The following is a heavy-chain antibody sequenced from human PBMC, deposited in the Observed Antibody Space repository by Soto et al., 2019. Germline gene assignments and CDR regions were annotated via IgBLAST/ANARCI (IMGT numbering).Heavy chain of an antibody. D-gene: IGHD5-12*01. CDR3: AKHSGYAQYYDVDV. CDR1: GFTFYIYA. CDR2: IIGRGGTP. V-gene: IGHV3-23*01. Sequence: GGSLRLSCAASGFTFYIYAMSWFRQAPGKGLEWVSTIIGRGGTPYYADSVKGRFTISRDNSKNTLYVQMNSVRADDSAEYYCAKHSGYAQYYDVDVWGQGTTVTVSS. J-gene: IGHJ6*02.